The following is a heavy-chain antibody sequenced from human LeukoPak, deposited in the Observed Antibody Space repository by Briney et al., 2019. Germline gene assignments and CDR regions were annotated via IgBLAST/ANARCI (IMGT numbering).Heavy chain of an antibody. V-gene: IGHV4-38-2*02. CDR2: LYHSDSI. D-gene: IGHD3-16*02. J-gene: IGHJ5*02. Sequence: PSETLSLTCTVSGYSISSGYYWIWIRQPPGKGLEWIASLYHSDSIYYNPSLKSRVTISVDASNKQFSLKLSSVTAADTAVYYCARVYGGVWGSSRYWYNWFDPWGQGTLVTVSS. CDR1: GYSISSGYY. CDR3: ARVYGGVWGSSRYWYNWFDP.